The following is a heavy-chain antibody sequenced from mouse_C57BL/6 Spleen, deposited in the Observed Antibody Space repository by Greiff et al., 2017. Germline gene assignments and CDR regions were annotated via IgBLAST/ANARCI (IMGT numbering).Heavy chain of an antibody. D-gene: IGHD1-1*01. Sequence: VKLMESGPELVKPGASVKLSCKASGYTFTSYDINWVKQRPGQGLEWIGWIYPRDGSTKYNEKFKGKATLTVDTSSSTAYMELHSLTSEDSAVYFCARRVITTGGGFAYWGQGTLVTVSA. V-gene: IGHV1-85*01. CDR3: ARRVITTGGGFAY. J-gene: IGHJ3*01. CDR2: IYPRDGST. CDR1: GYTFTSYD.